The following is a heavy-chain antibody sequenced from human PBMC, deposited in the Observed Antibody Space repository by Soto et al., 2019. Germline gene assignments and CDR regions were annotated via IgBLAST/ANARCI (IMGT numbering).Heavy chain of an antibody. Sequence: EVQLVESGGGLVQPGGSLRLSCAASGFTFSSYEMNWVRQAPGKGLEWVSYISSSGSSIYYADSVKGRFTISRDNAKNSMYLQMNSLSAEDTDVYYCARWGAAAGTPQYYFDYWGQGTLVTVSS. V-gene: IGHV3-48*03. D-gene: IGHD6-13*01. CDR1: GFTFSSYE. CDR2: ISSSGSSI. CDR3: ARWGAAAGTPQYYFDY. J-gene: IGHJ4*02.